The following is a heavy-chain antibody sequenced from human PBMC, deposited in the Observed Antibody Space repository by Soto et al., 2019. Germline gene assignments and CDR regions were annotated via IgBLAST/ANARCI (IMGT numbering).Heavy chain of an antibody. D-gene: IGHD3-22*01. V-gene: IGHV4-39*02. CDR3: ARGFGGYSWFDP. Sequence: TSETLSLTCTVSGGSISGRSCYRAWIRQPPGKGLEWIATIYYNGNTYYNPSLKSRATISVDASDNRFSLKLRSVTAADTAVYYCARGFGGYSWFDPWGQGTLVTVSS. CDR2: IYYNGNT. J-gene: IGHJ5*02. CDR1: GGSISGRSCY.